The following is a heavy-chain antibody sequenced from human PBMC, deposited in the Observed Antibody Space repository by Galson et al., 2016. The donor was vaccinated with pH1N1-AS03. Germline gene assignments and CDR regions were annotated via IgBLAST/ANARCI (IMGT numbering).Heavy chain of an antibody. Sequence: SLRLSCAASGFTFSSYAMHWVRQAPGKGLEWVAVISYDGSDKYYVDSVKGRFTISRDNSKNTLYLQMNSRRAEDTAVYYCARDHDFWIGYSGGYYYYIDVWGKGTTVTVSS. D-gene: IGHD3-3*01. J-gene: IGHJ6*03. CDR3: ARDHDFWIGYSGGYYYYIDV. CDR1: GFTFSSYA. CDR2: ISYDGSDK. V-gene: IGHV3-30*01.